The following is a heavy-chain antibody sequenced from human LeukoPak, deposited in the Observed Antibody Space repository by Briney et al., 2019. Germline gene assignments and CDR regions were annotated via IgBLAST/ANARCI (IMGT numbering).Heavy chain of an antibody. CDR1: GGSIDSYY. Sequence: SSESLSLTCTVSGGSIDSYYWSWVRQPPGKGMEWIGYIYYTGRINKHPSLKSRVTISLDTSKTQFSLKLTSVTAADTAVYYCARVYQSAEYYFDYWGQGNLVSVYS. J-gene: IGHJ4*02. V-gene: IGHV4-59*01. D-gene: IGHD2-2*01. CDR3: ARVYQSAEYYFDY. CDR2: IYYTGRI.